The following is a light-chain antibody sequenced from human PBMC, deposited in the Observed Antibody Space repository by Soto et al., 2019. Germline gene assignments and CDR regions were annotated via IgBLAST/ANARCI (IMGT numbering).Light chain of an antibody. CDR2: ETS. CDR3: QQRSNWPRLT. V-gene: IGKV3-11*01. CDR1: QSVSRY. J-gene: IGKJ4*01. Sequence: EIVLTQSPATLSLSPGERATLSCRASQSVSRYLAWYQQKPGRAPRLLIYETSNRATGIPARFSGSGSGTDFTLTISSLAPEDFAVYYCQQRSNWPRLTFGGGTKVEIK.